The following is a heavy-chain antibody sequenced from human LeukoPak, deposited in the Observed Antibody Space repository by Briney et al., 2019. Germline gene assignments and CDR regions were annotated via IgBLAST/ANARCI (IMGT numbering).Heavy chain of an antibody. D-gene: IGHD5-18*01. J-gene: IGHJ4*02. CDR3: AREGDTAMVALDY. V-gene: IGHV3-21*01. CDR1: GFTFSTYS. CDR2: ISSSSGYI. Sequence: GGSLRLSCAVSGFTFSTYSMNWVRQAPGRGLEWVSSISSSSGYIYYADSVKGRFTVSRDNAKNSLHLQMNSLRAEDTAMYYCAREGDTAMVALDYWGQGTLVTVSS.